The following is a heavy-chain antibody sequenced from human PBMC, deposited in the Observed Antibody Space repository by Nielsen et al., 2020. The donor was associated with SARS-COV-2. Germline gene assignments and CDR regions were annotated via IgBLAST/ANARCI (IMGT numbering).Heavy chain of an antibody. CDR2: ISYDGSNK. Sequence: GESLKISCAASGFTFSSYAMHWVRQAPGKGLEWVAVISYDGSNKYYADSVKGRFTISRDNSKNTLYLQMNSLRAEDTAVYYCAREEGYYYGSGRDETDYWGQGTLVTVSS. J-gene: IGHJ4*02. V-gene: IGHV3-30*04. D-gene: IGHD3-10*01. CDR3: AREEGYYYGSGRDETDY. CDR1: GFTFSSYA.